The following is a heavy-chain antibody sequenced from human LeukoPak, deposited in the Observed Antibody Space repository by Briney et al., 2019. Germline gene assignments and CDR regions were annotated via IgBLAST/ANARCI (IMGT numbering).Heavy chain of an antibody. D-gene: IGHD6-19*01. CDR3: ARGAQTGYSSGWDELDY. CDR1: GGSFSRYY. J-gene: IGHJ4*02. CDR2: INHSGST. V-gene: IGHV4-34*01. Sequence: PSETLSLTCAVYGGSFSRYYWSWIRQPPGKGLEWIGEINHSGSTNYNPSLKSRVTISVDTSKNQFSLKLSSVTAADTAVYYCARGAQTGYSSGWDELDYWGQGTLVTVSS.